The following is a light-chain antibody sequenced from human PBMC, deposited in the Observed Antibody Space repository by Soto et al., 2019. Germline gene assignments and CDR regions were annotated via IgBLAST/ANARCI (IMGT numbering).Light chain of an antibody. CDR1: QTISSY. CDR2: AAS. CDR3: QQSSRTPWT. Sequence: DIQMTQSPSSLSASVGDRVTITCRASQTISSYLNWYQQKPGKAPKLLIYAASTLESGVPSRFSGNRSGTDFTLTLSSLQPEGFAAYYCQQSSRTPWTFGQGTKVEIK. V-gene: IGKV1-39*01. J-gene: IGKJ1*01.